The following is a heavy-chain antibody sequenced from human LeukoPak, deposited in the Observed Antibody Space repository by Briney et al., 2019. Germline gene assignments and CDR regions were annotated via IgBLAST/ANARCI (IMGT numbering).Heavy chain of an antibody. J-gene: IGHJ3*02. V-gene: IGHV3-74*01. D-gene: IGHD1-26*01. CDR1: GFTFHSYW. CDR3: ARRGREGAFDI. CDR2: IDNDGGST. Sequence: GGSLRLSCAASGFTFHSYWMLWVRQAPGKGLVWVSLIDNDGGSTTYADSVKGRFTISRDNAKNTLYLQMNSVRAEDTAVYYCARRGREGAFDIWGQGTMVTVSS.